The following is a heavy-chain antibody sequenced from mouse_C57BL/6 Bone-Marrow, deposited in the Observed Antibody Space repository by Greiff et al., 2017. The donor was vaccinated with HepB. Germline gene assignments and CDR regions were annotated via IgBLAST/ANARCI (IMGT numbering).Heavy chain of an antibody. V-gene: IGHV1-72*01. Sequence: QVQLQQPGAELVKPGASVKLSCKASGYTFTSYWMHWVKQRPGRGLEWIGSIDPDSGGTKYNEKFKSKATLTVDKPSSTAYMQLSSLTSEDSAVYYCARSSPIYYDFDDWGQGTTLTVSS. CDR3: ARSSPIYYDFDD. CDR2: IDPDSGGT. J-gene: IGHJ2*01. CDR1: GYTFTSYW. D-gene: IGHD2-1*01.